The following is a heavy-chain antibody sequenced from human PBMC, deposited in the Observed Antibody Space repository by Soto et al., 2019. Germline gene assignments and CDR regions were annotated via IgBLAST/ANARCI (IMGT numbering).Heavy chain of an antibody. D-gene: IGHD2-15*01. CDR3: ARDRVGRATVVPDDAFDI. CDR1: GYSITTYG. J-gene: IGHJ3*02. CDR2: ISGYNGKT. Sequence: QVQLEQSGAEVKKPGASVRVSCEVSGYSITTYGTSWVRQAPGQGLEWMGWISGYNGKTRYAQKFQGRFTMTTDASTSTAYMELKSLRSDDTAIYFCARDRVGRATVVPDDAFDIWGQGTMVTVSS. V-gene: IGHV1-18*01.